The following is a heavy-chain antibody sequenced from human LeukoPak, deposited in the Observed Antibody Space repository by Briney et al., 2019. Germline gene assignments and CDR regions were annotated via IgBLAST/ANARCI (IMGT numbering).Heavy chain of an antibody. Sequence: SETLSLTCTVSGDSSSNSIYYWGWIRQPPGRGLEWIGSIDYSGSTYYNPSLKSRATISIDTSKNQFSLRLSSVTAADTAVYYCAREYTLYRSGWFLDYWGQGTVVTVSS. CDR1: GDSSSNSIYY. CDR3: AREYTLYRSGWFLDY. CDR2: IDYSGST. J-gene: IGHJ4*02. D-gene: IGHD6-19*01. V-gene: IGHV4-39*07.